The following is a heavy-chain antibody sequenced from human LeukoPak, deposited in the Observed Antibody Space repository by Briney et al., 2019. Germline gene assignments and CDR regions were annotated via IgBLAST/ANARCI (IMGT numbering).Heavy chain of an antibody. CDR2: INWNGGST. Sequence: GGSLRLSCAASGFTFADYGMSWVRQAPGKGLEWVSGINWNGGSTGYADSVKGRFTISRDNAKNSLYLQMNSLRAEDTAVYYCARDGSGYEFSDDAFDIWGQGTMVTVSS. CDR1: GFTFADYG. V-gene: IGHV3-20*04. D-gene: IGHD5-12*01. J-gene: IGHJ3*02. CDR3: ARDGSGYEFSDDAFDI.